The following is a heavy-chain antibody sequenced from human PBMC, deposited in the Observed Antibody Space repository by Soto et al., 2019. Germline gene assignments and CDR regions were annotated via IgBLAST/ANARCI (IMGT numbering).Heavy chain of an antibody. V-gene: IGHV1-69*13. Sequence: SVKVSCKASGGTFSSYRFNWVRQARGQGLEWLGGIVPIYRTADYAQKFQGRVTITADESTRTVYLELSSLKSQDTALYYCARDSGAKLSSSWGKGTLVTVSS. J-gene: IGHJ4*02. CDR2: IVPIYRTA. CDR1: GGTFSSYR. CDR3: ARDSGAKLSSS. D-gene: IGHD6-13*01.